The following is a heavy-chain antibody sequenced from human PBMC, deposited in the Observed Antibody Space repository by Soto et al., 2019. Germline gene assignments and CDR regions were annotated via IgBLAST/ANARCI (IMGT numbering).Heavy chain of an antibody. J-gene: IGHJ5*02. D-gene: IGHD3-10*01. Sequence: SETLSLTCAVYGGSFSGYYWSWIRQPPGKGLEWIGEINHSGSTNYNPSLKSRVTISVDTSKNQFSLKLSSVTAADTAVYYCARVRRYYGSGSSQYNWFDPWGQGTLVTVSS. CDR3: ARVRRYYGSGSSQYNWFDP. CDR2: INHSGST. V-gene: IGHV4-34*01. CDR1: GGSFSGYY.